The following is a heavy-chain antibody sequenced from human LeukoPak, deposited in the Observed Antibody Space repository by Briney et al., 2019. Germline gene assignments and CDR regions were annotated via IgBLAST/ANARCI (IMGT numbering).Heavy chain of an antibody. D-gene: IGHD6-19*01. V-gene: IGHV1-18*04. J-gene: IGHJ4*02. Sequence: ALVKVSCKTSGYTFTGYYMHWVRQAPGQGRERMGWISAYNGDKHYAQRFQGRVTLNIDTTTSTAYMELRNLRSDDTAIYYCARDPSNTSGWYIYFDSWGQGALVTVSS. CDR2: ISAYNGDK. CDR1: GYTFTGYY. CDR3: ARDPSNTSGWYIYFDS.